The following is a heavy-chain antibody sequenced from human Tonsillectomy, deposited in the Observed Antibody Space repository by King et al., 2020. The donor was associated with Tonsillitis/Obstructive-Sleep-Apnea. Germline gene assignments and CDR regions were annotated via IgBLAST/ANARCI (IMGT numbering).Heavy chain of an antibody. CDR3: ARDSHYGANSIRAFDY. CDR2: IWYDGSNK. Sequence: VQLVESGGGVVQPGRSLRLSCAASGFTFSSYGMHWVRQAPGKGLEWVALIWYDGSNKYYADSVEGRFTISRDNSKNTLYLQMNSLRAEDTAIYYCARDSHYGANSIRAFDYWGQGTLVTVSS. J-gene: IGHJ4*02. D-gene: IGHD4-23*01. V-gene: IGHV3-33*01. CDR1: GFTFSSYG.